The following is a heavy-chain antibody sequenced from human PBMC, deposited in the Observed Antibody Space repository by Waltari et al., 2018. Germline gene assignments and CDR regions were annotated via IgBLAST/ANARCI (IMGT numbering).Heavy chain of an antibody. CDR3: ARDSDERLDHPFDY. CDR1: GFTFSSYS. Sequence: EVQLVESGGGLVQPGGSLRLSCAASGFTFSSYSMNWVRQAPGKGLEWVSYISSSSITIYYADSVKGRFTISRDNAKNSLYLQMNSLRAEDTAVYYCARDSDERLDHPFDYWGQGTLVTVSS. CDR2: ISSSSITI. D-gene: IGHD1-1*01. J-gene: IGHJ4*02. V-gene: IGHV3-48*04.